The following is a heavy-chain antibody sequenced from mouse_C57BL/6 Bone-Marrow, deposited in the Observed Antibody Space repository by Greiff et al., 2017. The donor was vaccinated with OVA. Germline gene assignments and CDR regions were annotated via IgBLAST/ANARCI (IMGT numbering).Heavy chain of an antibody. CDR1: GYTFTSYW. Sequence: QVQLQQSGAELVKPGASVQLSCKASGYTFTSYWMHWVKQRPGQGLEWIGMIHPNSGSTNYNEKFKSKATLTVDKSSSTAYMQLSSLTSEDSAVYYCARFRARGSSYWGQGTTLTVSS. D-gene: IGHD1-1*01. CDR2: IHPNSGST. J-gene: IGHJ2*01. CDR3: ARFRARGSSY. V-gene: IGHV1-64*01.